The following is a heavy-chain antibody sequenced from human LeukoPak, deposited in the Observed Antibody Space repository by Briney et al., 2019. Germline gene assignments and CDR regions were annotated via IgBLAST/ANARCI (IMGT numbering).Heavy chain of an antibody. Sequence: GGSLRLSCSATAFTFTNYAMNWVRQAPGKGLEWVSTISGSGSVTFYADSVKGRFTISRDDSNTVYLQMSRLRVDDTAVYYCAYLGLSSDWNDVPGPQIDHWGQGALVSVST. CDR3: AYLGLSSDWNDVPGPQIDH. V-gene: IGHV3-23*01. CDR1: AFTFTNYA. CDR2: ISGSGSVT. J-gene: IGHJ4*02. D-gene: IGHD1-1*01.